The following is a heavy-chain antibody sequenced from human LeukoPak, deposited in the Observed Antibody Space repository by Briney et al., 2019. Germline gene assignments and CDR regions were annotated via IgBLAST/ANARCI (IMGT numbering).Heavy chain of an antibody. CDR2: IYYSGST. Sequence: SETLSLTCNVSGGSISSGGYYWSWIRQHPGKGLEWIGYIYYSGSTYYNPSLKSRVTISVDTSKNQFSLKLSSVTAADTAVYYCARWQGPNMFDPWGQGTLVTASS. CDR3: ARWQGPNMFDP. V-gene: IGHV4-31*03. J-gene: IGHJ5*02. CDR1: GGSISSGGYY.